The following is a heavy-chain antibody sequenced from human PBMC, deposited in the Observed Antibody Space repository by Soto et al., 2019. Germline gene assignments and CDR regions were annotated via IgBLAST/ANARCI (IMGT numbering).Heavy chain of an antibody. V-gene: IGHV3-30-3*01. CDR3: ARVRHLSVAFDQ. CDR1: GFTFISHA. D-gene: IGHD2-21*01. Sequence: QVQLEESGGGVVQPGGSLRLSCVASGFTFISHAMHWVRQAPGGGLEWVAILSSNGAGKNYARFVQGRFTISRDTSKNTLFLQMNSLTAEDTAIYYCARVRHLSVAFDQWGQGTLVTVSS. CDR2: LSSNGAGK. J-gene: IGHJ5*02.